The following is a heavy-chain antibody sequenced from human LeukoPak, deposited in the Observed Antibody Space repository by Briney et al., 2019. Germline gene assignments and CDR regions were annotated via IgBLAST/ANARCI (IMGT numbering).Heavy chain of an antibody. J-gene: IGHJ4*02. V-gene: IGHV3-15*01. D-gene: IGHD1-14*01. CDR1: GFTFSNAW. CDR2: IKSKTDGGTT. CDR3: TTVFSGGISDY. Sequence: PGGSLRLPCAASGFTFSNAWMSWVRQAPGKGLEWVGRIKSKTDGGTTDYAAPVKGRLTISRDDSKNTLYLQMNSLKTEDTAVYYCTTVFSGGISDYWGQGTLVTVSS.